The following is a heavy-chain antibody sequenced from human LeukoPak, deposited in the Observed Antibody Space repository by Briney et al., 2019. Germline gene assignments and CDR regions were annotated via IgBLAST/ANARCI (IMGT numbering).Heavy chain of an antibody. Sequence: GGSLRLSCAVSGFTFSSYGMHWVRQAPGKGLEWVAFTSYDGNNKYYADSVKGRFTISRDNSKNTLYLQLNGLRAEDTAVYYCANGAAAGTPTTGDYWGQGTLVTVSS. CDR3: ANGAAAGTPTTGDY. V-gene: IGHV3-30*18. J-gene: IGHJ4*02. CDR2: TSYDGNNK. CDR1: GFTFSSYG. D-gene: IGHD6-13*01.